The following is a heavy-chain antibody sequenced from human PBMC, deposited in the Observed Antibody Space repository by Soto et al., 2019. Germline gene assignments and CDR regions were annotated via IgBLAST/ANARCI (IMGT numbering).Heavy chain of an antibody. Sequence: PSETLSLTCAVYGGSLIGYYWSWIRQPPGKGLEWIGEINHSGSTNYNPSLKSRVTISVDTSKNQFSLKLSSVTAADTAGYYCARGKNYYDMPYGMDVWGQGTTVTVSS. CDR2: INHSGST. J-gene: IGHJ6*02. CDR1: GGSLIGYY. CDR3: ARGKNYYDMPYGMDV. V-gene: IGHV4-34*01. D-gene: IGHD3-3*01.